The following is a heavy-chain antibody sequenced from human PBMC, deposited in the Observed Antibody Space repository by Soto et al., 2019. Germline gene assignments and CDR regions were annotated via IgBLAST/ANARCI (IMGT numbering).Heavy chain of an antibody. Sequence: QVQLQESGPGLVKPSQTLSLTCTVSGGSISSGNYFWSWIRQHPGKGLEWIGYIYYRGSTYYNPSLKSRVTISVATSKSQFSLWLNSVTAADTAVYYCARVTCGGDCRGYFDYWGQGTLVTVSS. D-gene: IGHD2-21*02. V-gene: IGHV4-31*03. CDR1: GGSISSGNYF. CDR2: IYYRGST. CDR3: ARVTCGGDCRGYFDY. J-gene: IGHJ4*02.